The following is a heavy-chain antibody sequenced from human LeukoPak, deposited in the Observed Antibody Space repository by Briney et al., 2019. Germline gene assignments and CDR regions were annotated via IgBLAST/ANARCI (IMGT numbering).Heavy chain of an antibody. J-gene: IGHJ5*02. D-gene: IGHD3-22*01. CDR1: GYTLTELS. Sequence: ASVKVSCKVSGYTLTELSMHWVRQAPGKGLEWMGGFDPEDGGTIYAQKFQGRVTMTEGTSTDTAYMELSSLRSEDTAVYYCATVMYYYDSSGYLEFDPWGQGTLVTVSS. CDR3: ATVMYYYDSSGYLEFDP. V-gene: IGHV1-24*01. CDR2: FDPEDGGT.